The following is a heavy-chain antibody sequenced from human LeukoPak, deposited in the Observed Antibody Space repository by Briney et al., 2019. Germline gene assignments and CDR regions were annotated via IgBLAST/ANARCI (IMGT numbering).Heavy chain of an antibody. V-gene: IGHV3-64*01. J-gene: IGHJ4*02. D-gene: IGHD6-19*01. Sequence: SGGSLRLSCVVSGFTFSSYAMHWVRQAPGKGLEYVSAISSNGGSTYYANFVKGRFTISRDNSKNTLYLQMGSLRVEDMAVYYCARASSGWYGYWGQVTLVTVSS. CDR3: ARASSGWYGY. CDR1: GFTFSSYA. CDR2: ISSNGGST.